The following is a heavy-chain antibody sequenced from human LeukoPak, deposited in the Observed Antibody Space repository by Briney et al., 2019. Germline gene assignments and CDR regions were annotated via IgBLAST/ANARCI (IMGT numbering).Heavy chain of an antibody. J-gene: IGHJ4*02. Sequence: ASVKVSCKASGYTFSKYAVHWVRQAPGQRFEWRGWIDAGNGDTRYSQKFQGRVTITRDTSASTAYIELRSLRSVDTAMYYCARGSTSDWPLDHWGQETLVTISS. V-gene: IGHV1-3*01. D-gene: IGHD2-2*01. CDR2: IDAGNGDT. CDR3: ARGSTSDWPLDH. CDR1: GYTFSKYA.